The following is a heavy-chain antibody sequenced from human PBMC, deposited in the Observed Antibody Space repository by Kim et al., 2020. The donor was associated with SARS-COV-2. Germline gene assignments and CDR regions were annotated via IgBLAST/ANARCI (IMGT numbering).Heavy chain of an antibody. CDR2: IKQDGSES. D-gene: IGHD3-16*01. J-gene: IGHJ4*02. Sequence: GGSLRLSCVGSGFTFYDYWMTWVRLAPGKGLEWVAVIKQDGSESYYVDSVRGRFTISRDNAENSFYLQMNSLRADDTAVYYCARDWGYYWGQGTLVTVSS. CDR3: ARDWGYY. V-gene: IGHV3-7*05. CDR1: GFTFYDYW.